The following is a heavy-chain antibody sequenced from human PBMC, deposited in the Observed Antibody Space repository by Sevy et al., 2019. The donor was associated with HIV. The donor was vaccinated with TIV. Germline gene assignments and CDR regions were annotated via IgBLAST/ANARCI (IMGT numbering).Heavy chain of an antibody. CDR2: ISGSGGST. V-gene: IGHV3-23*01. CDR1: GFTFSSYA. Sequence: GGSLRLSCAASGFTFSSYAMSWVRQAPGKGLEWVSAISGSGGSTYYADSVKGRFTISRDNSKNTLYLQMNSLRAEDTAVYYCAKASRTYYYDSSGYHGYWGQGTLVTVSS. CDR3: AKASRTYYYDSSGYHGY. D-gene: IGHD3-22*01. J-gene: IGHJ4*02.